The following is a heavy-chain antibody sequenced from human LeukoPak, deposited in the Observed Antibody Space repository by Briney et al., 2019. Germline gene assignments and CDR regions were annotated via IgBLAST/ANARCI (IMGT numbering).Heavy chain of an antibody. J-gene: IGHJ5*02. CDR1: GFTFSSYS. Sequence: GGSLRLSCAASGFTFSSYSMNWVRQAPGKGLEWVSSISSSSGYIYYADSVKGRFTISRDDAKNSLYLEMNSLRAEDTAVYYCARDQGPRSGSYLWGQGTLVTVSS. D-gene: IGHD1-26*01. CDR3: ARDQGPRSGSYL. V-gene: IGHV3-21*01. CDR2: ISSSSGYI.